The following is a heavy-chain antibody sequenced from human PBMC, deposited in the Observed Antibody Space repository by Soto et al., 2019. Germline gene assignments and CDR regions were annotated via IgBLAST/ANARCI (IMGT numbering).Heavy chain of an antibody. CDR3: ARDPGPTVTTLYLEYYYYGMDV. D-gene: IGHD4-17*01. V-gene: IGHV4-4*02. CDR1: GGSISSSNW. J-gene: IGHJ6*02. CDR2: IYHSGST. Sequence: SETLSLTCAVSGGSISSSNWWSWVRQPPGKGLEWIGEIYHSGSTNYNPSLKSRVTISVDKSKNQFSLKLSSVTAADTAVYYCARDPGPTVTTLYLEYYYYGMDVWGQGTTVTVSS.